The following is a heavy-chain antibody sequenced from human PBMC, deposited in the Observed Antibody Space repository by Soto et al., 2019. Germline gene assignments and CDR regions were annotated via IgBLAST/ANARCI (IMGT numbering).Heavy chain of an antibody. CDR3: ARGGLTGYGMDV. CDR1: GYTFTGYY. CDR2: INPNSGGT. Sequence: ASVKVSCKASGYTFTGYYMHWVRQAPGQGLEWMGWINPNSGGTNYAQKFQGWVTMTRDTSISTAYMELSRLRSDDTVVYYCARGGLTGYGMDVWGQGTTVTVSS. V-gene: IGHV1-2*04. D-gene: IGHD7-27*01. J-gene: IGHJ6*02.